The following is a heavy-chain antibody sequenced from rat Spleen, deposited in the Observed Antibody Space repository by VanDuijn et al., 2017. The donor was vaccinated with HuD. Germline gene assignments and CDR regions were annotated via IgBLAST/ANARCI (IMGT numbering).Heavy chain of an antibody. CDR3: ASSTRYYFDGYYPDY. Sequence: QVQLKESGPGLVQPSQTLSLTCTVSGFSLSNYGVIWVRQPPGKGLEWMGVIWGNGNTNYNAALKSRLSISRDTSKSQVFLKMNSLQTEDTAMYFCASSTRYYFDGYYPDYWGQGVMVTVSS. CDR2: IWGNGNT. CDR1: GFSLSNYG. V-gene: IGHV2-13*01. J-gene: IGHJ2*01. D-gene: IGHD1-12*03.